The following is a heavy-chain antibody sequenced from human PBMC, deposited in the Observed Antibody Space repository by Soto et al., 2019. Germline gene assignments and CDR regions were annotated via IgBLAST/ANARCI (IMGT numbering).Heavy chain of an antibody. D-gene: IGHD6-6*01. Sequence: QVQLVQSGAEVKKPGASVKVSCKASGYSLTSYYMHWVRQAPGQGLEWMGIINPSGGSTSYAQKFQGRFTMTRDTSTSTVYMELSSLRSEDPAVYYCASEYSSSSRYGMDVWGQGTTVTVSS. J-gene: IGHJ6*02. CDR2: INPSGGST. CDR1: GYSLTSYY. V-gene: IGHV1-46*01. CDR3: ASEYSSSSRYGMDV.